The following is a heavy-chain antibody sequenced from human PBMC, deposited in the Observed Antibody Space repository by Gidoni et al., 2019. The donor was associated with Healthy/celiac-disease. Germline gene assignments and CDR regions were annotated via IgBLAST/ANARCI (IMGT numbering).Heavy chain of an antibody. CDR2: IYYSGST. D-gene: IGHD6-19*01. V-gene: IGHV4-39*01. CDR1: GGSISSSSYY. J-gene: IGHJ4*02. Sequence: QLQLQESGPGLVKPSETLSLTCTVSGGSISSSSYYWGWIRQPPGKGLEWIGSIYYSGSTYYNPSLKSRVTISVDTSKNQFSLKLSSVTAADTAVYYCARSREEWLPPVDYWGQGTLVTVSS. CDR3: ARSREEWLPPVDY.